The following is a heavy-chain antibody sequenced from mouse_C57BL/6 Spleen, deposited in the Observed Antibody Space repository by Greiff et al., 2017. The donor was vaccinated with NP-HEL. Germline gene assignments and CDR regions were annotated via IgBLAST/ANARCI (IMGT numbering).Heavy chain of an antibody. V-gene: IGHV3-8*01. CDR3: ARYRDYDRGYYYAMDY. D-gene: IGHD2-4*01. Sequence: EVKLVESGPGLAKPSQTLSLTCSVTGYSITSDYWNWIRKFPGNKLEYMGYISYSGSTYYNPSLKSRISITRDTSKNQYYLQLNSVTTEDTATYYCARYRDYDRGYYYAMDYWGQGTSVTVSS. J-gene: IGHJ4*01. CDR1: GYSITSDY. CDR2: ISYSGST.